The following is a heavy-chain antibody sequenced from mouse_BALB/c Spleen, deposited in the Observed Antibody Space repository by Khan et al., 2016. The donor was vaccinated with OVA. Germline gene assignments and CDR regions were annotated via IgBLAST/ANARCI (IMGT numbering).Heavy chain of an antibody. V-gene: IGHV3-2*02. J-gene: IGHJ4*01. CDR2: ISYSDST. Sequence: EVQLVESGPGLVKPSQSLSLTCTVTGYSITSNYAWNWIRQFPGNKLEWMGYISYSDSTSYNPSLKSRISITRDKSKNQFFLQLNSVTTEDTATYYCARGNYYGYAMDYWGQGTSVTVSS. D-gene: IGHD1-1*01. CDR1: GYSITSNYA. CDR3: ARGNYYGYAMDY.